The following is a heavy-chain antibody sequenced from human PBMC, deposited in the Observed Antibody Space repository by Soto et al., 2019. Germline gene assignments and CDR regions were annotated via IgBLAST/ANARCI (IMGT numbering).Heavy chain of an antibody. CDR3: AREEVAYYGSGSYNWFDP. D-gene: IGHD3-10*01. CDR2: IYNSGST. CDR1: GGSINSGGYY. Sequence: QVQLQESGPGLVKPSQTLSLTCTVSGGSINSGGYYWSWIRQHPGKGLEWIGYIYNSGSTYYNPSLKSRITISLDTSKNQFSLKLSSVTAADTAVYYCAREEVAYYGSGSYNWFDPWGQGTLVTVSS. J-gene: IGHJ5*02. V-gene: IGHV4-31*03.